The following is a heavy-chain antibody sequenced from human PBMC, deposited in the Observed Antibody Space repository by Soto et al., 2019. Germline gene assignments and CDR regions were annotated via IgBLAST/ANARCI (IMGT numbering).Heavy chain of an antibody. CDR2: IWYDGSNK. J-gene: IGHJ5*01. D-gene: IGHD6-13*01. Sequence: RGSLRLSCAASGFTFSYYGMHWVRQTPGKGLEWVAVIWYDGSNKYYVDSVKGRFTVSRDNSKNTLYLEMSSLRADDTGFYYCASNSVQTAAANWFDSWG. CDR3: ASNSVQTAAANWFDS. V-gene: IGHV3-33*01. CDR1: GFTFSYYG.